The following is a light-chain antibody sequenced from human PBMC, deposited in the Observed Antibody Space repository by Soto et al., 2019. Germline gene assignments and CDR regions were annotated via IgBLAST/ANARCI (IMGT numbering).Light chain of an antibody. Sequence: IQLTQSPSSLSASVGDRVTITCRASHGISNFLACYQQKPGEAPKLLIYAASTLQSGVPSRFSGSGSGTEFTLTISSLQPDDFATYYCQQYMSYSFGQGTKVDI. J-gene: IGKJ1*01. CDR3: QQYMSYS. CDR1: HGISNF. V-gene: IGKV1-9*01. CDR2: AAS.